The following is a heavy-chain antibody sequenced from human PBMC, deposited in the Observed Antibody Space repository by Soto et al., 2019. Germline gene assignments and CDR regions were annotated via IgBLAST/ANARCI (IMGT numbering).Heavy chain of an antibody. CDR2: INHSGST. D-gene: IGHD2-8*01. Sequence: SETLSLTCAVYGGSFSGYYWSWIHQPPGKGLEWIGEINHSGSTNYNPSLKSRVTISVDTSKNQFSLKLSSVTAADTAVYYCARMVYAIRSESSYYYYGMDVWGQGTTVTVSS. V-gene: IGHV4-34*01. CDR3: ARMVYAIRSESSYYYYGMDV. J-gene: IGHJ6*02. CDR1: GGSFSGYY.